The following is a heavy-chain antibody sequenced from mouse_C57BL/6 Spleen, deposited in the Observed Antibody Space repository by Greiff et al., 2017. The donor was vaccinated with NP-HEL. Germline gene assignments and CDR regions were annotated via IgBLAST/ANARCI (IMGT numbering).Heavy chain of an antibody. V-gene: IGHV7-3*01. CDR3: ARYLHYGSNFDY. CDR1: GFTFTDYY. J-gene: IGHJ2*01. D-gene: IGHD1-1*01. CDR2: IRNKANGYTT. Sequence: EVKLMESGGGLVQPGGSLSLSCAASGFTFTDYYMSWVRQPPGKALEWLGFIRNKANGYTTEYSASVKGRFTISRDNSQSILYLQMKALRAEDSATYYCARYLHYGSNFDYWGQGTTLTVSS.